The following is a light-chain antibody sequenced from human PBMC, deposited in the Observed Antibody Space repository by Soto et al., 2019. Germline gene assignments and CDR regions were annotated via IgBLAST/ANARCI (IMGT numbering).Light chain of an antibody. Sequence: IVLTQSPGTLSLSPGERATLSCRASQSLSSNYLAWYQQKSGQAPRLLIYDAVTRATGIPDRFSGSGSGTDFTLTISRLEPXDSXXXXXXXXXXSPWTFGQGTKVEIK. CDR2: DAV. V-gene: IGKV3-20*01. CDR3: XXXXXSPWT. J-gene: IGKJ1*01. CDR1: QSLSSNY.